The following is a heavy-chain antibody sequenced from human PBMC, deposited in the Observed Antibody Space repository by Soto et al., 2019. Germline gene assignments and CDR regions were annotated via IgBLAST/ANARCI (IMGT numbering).Heavy chain of an antibody. J-gene: IGHJ5*02. D-gene: IGHD6-19*01. Sequence: QVQLVESGGGVVQPGRSLRLSCAASGFTFSSYGMHWVRQAPGKGLEWVAVIWYDGSNKYYADSVKGRFTSSRDNSKNTLYLKMNSLRAEDTAVYYCARELQWLVISGNWFDPWGQGTLVTVSS. V-gene: IGHV3-33*01. CDR2: IWYDGSNK. CDR1: GFTFSSYG. CDR3: ARELQWLVISGNWFDP.